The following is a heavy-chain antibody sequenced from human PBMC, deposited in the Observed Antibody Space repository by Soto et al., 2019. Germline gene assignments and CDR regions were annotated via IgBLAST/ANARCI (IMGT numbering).Heavy chain of an antibody. D-gene: IGHD3-22*01. Sequence: GGSLRLSCAASGFTFSSYSMNWVRQAPGKGLEWVSSISSSSSYIYYADSVKGRFTISRDNAKNSLYLQMNSLRAEDTAVYYCARDRISYYYDSSGPTFDAFDIWGQGTMVTVSS. CDR2: ISSSSSYI. CDR1: GFTFSSYS. V-gene: IGHV3-21*01. CDR3: ARDRISYYYDSSGPTFDAFDI. J-gene: IGHJ3*02.